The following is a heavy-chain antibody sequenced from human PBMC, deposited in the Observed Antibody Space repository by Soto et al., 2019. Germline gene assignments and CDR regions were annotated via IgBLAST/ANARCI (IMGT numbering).Heavy chain of an antibody. J-gene: IGHJ6*02. Sequence: PPETPSLTCXVSGDSIGRGNKYWSWIRQAPGKGLEWIGYIFSSGTTYYNPSLKSRLTMSLDTSQNQFSLKLNSVTAADTAVYFCARVPSPFDFYYAMDVWGQGTQVTVSS. D-gene: IGHD3-16*01. V-gene: IGHV4-30-4*02. CDR3: ARVPSPFDFYYAMDV. CDR2: IFSSGTT. CDR1: GDSIGRGNKY.